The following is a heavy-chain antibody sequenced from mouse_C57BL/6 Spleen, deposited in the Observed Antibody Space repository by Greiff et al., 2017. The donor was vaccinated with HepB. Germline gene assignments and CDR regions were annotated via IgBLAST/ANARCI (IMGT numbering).Heavy chain of an antibody. D-gene: IGHD1-1*01. CDR2: INPNNGGT. V-gene: IGHV1-22*01. CDR1: GYTFTDYN. Sequence: EVMLQQSGPELVKPGASVKMSCKASGYTFTDYNMHWVKQSHGKSLEWIGYINPNNGGTSYNQKFKGKATLTVNKSSSTAYMELRSLTSEDSAVYYCARIGTTVVAFDYWGQGTTLTVSS. CDR3: ARIGTTVVAFDY. J-gene: IGHJ2*01.